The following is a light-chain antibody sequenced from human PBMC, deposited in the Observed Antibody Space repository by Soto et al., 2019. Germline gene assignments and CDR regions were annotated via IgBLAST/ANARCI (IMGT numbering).Light chain of an antibody. CDR1: QSVSSSY. CDR2: GAS. J-gene: IGKJ2*01. V-gene: IGKV3-20*01. CDR3: QQYNNWYT. Sequence: EIVLTQSPGTLSLSPGERATLSCRASQSVSSSYLAWYQQKAGQAPRLLIYGASSRATGIPDRFSGSGSGTDFTLTISSLQSEDFAIYFCQQYNNWYTFGQGTKLEIK.